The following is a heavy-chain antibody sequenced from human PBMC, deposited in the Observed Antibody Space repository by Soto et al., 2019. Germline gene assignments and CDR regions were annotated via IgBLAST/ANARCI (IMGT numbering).Heavy chain of an antibody. CDR1: GGSISSGLYY. J-gene: IGHJ5*02. V-gene: IGHV4-39*01. Sequence: SETLSLTCTVSGGSISSGLYYWGCIRQPPGKGLEWIGSIYYSGSTYYNPSLQSRVTISVDTSKNQFSLKLSSVTAADTAVYYCARHDRNEDWFDPWGQGILVTVSS. CDR2: IYYSGST. D-gene: IGHD1-1*01. CDR3: ARHDRNEDWFDP.